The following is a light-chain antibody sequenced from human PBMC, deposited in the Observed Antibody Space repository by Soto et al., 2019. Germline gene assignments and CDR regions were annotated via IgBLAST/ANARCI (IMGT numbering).Light chain of an antibody. CDR2: GAS. J-gene: IGKJ4*01. V-gene: IGKV3-15*01. CDR1: QSVTSN. Sequence: EIVMTQSPATLSVSPGERVTFSCRASQSVTSNLAWYQHKPGQAPRLLISGASTGATGIPARFSGSGSGTEFTLTINSLQSEDFAVYYCQQYGNWPVTFGGGTKVEIK. CDR3: QQYGNWPVT.